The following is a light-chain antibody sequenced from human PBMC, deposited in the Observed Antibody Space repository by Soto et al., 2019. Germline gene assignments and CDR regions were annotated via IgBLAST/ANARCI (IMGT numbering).Light chain of an antibody. V-gene: IGKV3-20*01. Sequence: EIVMTQSPGTLALSPGARATLSCRASQSVSSRLAWYQQKPGQAPRLLISGASSKATGIPDRFSGSGSGTDFTLTISILALEDDEVYPTYRYVAWSPSSLAQLTRLET. CDR3: YRYVAWSPSS. CDR1: QSVSSR. J-gene: IGKJ5*01. CDR2: GAS.